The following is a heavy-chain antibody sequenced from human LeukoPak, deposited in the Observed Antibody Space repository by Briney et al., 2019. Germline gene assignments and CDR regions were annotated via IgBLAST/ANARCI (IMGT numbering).Heavy chain of an antibody. V-gene: IGHV4-34*01. CDR2: INHSGST. Sequence: SETLSLTCAVYGGSFSGYYWSWIRQPPGKGLEWIGEINHSGSTNYNPSLKSRVTISVDTSKNQFSLKLSSVTAADTAVYYCARQRDTASVGAFDTWGQGTMVIVSP. CDR3: ARQRDTASVGAFDT. CDR1: GGSFSGYY. D-gene: IGHD2-2*02. J-gene: IGHJ3*02.